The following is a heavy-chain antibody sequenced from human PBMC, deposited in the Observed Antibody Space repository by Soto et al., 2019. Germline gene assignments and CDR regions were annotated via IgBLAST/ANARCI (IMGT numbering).Heavy chain of an antibody. CDR3: AKSEVPGTTGAHYFDY. J-gene: IGHJ4*02. CDR1: GFTFSNYA. Sequence: EVQLLGSGGGLVQPGGSLRLSCAASGFTFSNYALTWVRQPPGKGLEWVSSISGTGYTTFYADSVKGRFTISRDNSQNTLYLQMNSLRGEDTAVYYCAKSEVPGTTGAHYFDYWGQGNLVTVSS. V-gene: IGHV3-23*01. CDR2: ISGTGYTT. D-gene: IGHD1-1*01.